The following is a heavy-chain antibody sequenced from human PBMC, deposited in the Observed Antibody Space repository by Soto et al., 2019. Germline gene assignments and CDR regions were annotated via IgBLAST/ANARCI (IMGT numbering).Heavy chain of an antibody. J-gene: IGHJ3*02. CDR1: GGTFSSYA. CDR3: ARDWDYGGYDAFDI. D-gene: IGHD4-17*01. CDR2: IIPIFGTA. V-gene: IGHV1-69*13. Sequence: GASVKVSCKASGGTFSSYAISWVRQAPGQGLEWMGGIIPIFGTANYAQKFQGRVTITADESTSTAYMELSSLRSEDTAVYYCARDWDYGGYDAFDIWGQGTMVTVSS.